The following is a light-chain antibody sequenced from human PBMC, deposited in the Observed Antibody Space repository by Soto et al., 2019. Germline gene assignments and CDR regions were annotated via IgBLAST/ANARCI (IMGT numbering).Light chain of an antibody. Sequence: QSVLTQPRSVSGAPGQRVTISWTGSSSNIGAGYDVHWYQQLPGTAPKLLIYGNSNRPSGVPDRFSGSKSGTSASLAITGLQAEDEADYYCQSYDSSLSGYVVFGAGTKLTVL. CDR1: SSNIGAGYD. J-gene: IGLJ2*01. CDR2: GNS. V-gene: IGLV1-40*01. CDR3: QSYDSSLSGYVV.